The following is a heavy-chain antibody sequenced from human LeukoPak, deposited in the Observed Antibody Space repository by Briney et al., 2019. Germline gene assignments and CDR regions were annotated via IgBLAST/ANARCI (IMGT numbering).Heavy chain of an antibody. CDR1: GYSFTSYW. Sequence: GESLKISCKGSGYSFTSYWIGWVRQMPGKGLEWMGIIYPGDSDTRYSPSFQGQVTISADKSISTAYLQWSGLKASDTAMYYCARQVGYCGGDCYPNYYYYGMDVWGQGTTVTVSS. CDR2: IYPGDSDT. CDR3: ARQVGYCGGDCYPNYYYYGMDV. D-gene: IGHD2-21*02. J-gene: IGHJ6*02. V-gene: IGHV5-51*01.